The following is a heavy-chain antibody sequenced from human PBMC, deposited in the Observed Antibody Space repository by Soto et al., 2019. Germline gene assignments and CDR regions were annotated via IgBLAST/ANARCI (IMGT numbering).Heavy chain of an antibody. CDR2: IYYSGST. CDR3: ARGERDYYDSRCYGFDP. CDR1: GGSISSGGYY. J-gene: IGHJ5*02. D-gene: IGHD3-22*01. V-gene: IGHV4-31*03. Sequence: QVQLQESGPGLVKPSQTLSLTCTVSGGSISSGGYYWSWIRQHPGKGLEWIGYIYYSGSTYYNPSLESRVTISVDTSKNQFSLKLSSVTAADTAVYYCARGERDYYDSRCYGFDPWGQGTLVTVSS.